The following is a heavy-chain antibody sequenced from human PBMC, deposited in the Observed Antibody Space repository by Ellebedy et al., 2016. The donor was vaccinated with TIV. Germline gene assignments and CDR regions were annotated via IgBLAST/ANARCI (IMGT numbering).Heavy chain of an antibody. Sequence: GESLKISCAASGFTFSSYWMSWVRQAPGKGLEWVSIIYRNGNRYYGDSVQDRFTISRDLSTNTVYLQMNDLRVEDTAMYYCARDGAVGVVDFDYWGQGTLVIVSS. V-gene: IGHV3-66*01. CDR3: ARDGAVGVVDFDY. D-gene: IGHD3-3*01. CDR2: IYRNGNR. J-gene: IGHJ4*02. CDR1: GFTFSSYW.